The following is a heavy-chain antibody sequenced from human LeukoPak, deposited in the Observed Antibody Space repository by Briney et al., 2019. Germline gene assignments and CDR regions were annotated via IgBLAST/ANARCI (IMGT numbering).Heavy chain of an antibody. CDR2: IYYSGST. V-gene: IGHV4-39*01. Sequence: SETLSLTCTVSGGSISSSSYYWGWIRQPPGKGLGWIGSIYYSGSTYYNPSLKSRVTISVDTSKNQFSLKLSSVTAADTAVYYCARGEGSYWYYFDYWGQGTLVTVSS. J-gene: IGHJ4*02. CDR3: ARGEGSYWYYFDY. CDR1: GGSISSSSYY. D-gene: IGHD1-26*01.